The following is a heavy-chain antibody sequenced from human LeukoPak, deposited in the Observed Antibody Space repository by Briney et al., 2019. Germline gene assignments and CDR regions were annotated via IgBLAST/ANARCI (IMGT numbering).Heavy chain of an antibody. J-gene: IGHJ5*02. CDR2: INPNSGGT. CDR3: ARGSIAVAGTGVNWFDP. Sequence: ASVKVSCKASGYTFTGYYMHWVRQAPGQGLEWMGWINPNSGGTNYAQKFQGWVTMTRDTSISTAYMELSRLRSDDTAVYYCARGSIAVAGTGVNWFDPWGQGTLVTVSS. V-gene: IGHV1-2*04. D-gene: IGHD6-19*01. CDR1: GYTFTGYY.